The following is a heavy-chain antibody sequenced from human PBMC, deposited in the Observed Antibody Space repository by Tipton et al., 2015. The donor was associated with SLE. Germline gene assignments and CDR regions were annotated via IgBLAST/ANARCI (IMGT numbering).Heavy chain of an antibody. CDR1: GYTFTDYY. V-gene: IGHV1-2*02. CDR2: IDPKSGDT. J-gene: IGHJ4*02. Sequence: QSGAEVKEPGASVKVSCKTSGYTFTDYYIHWVRQAPGQGPEWMGWIDPKSGDTNYAQKFQGRVTMARDTSTTTASMELSWLRSDDTAVHYCARSTRYCLGGPCNYFPYWGQGTLVTVSS. CDR3: ARSTRYCLGGPCNYFPY. D-gene: IGHD2-15*01.